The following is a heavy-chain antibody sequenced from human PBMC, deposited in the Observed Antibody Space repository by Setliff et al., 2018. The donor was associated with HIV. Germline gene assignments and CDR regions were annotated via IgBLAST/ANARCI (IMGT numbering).Heavy chain of an antibody. D-gene: IGHD6-25*01. CDR2: IIPIFGAR. CDR1: GDTFTYYA. J-gene: IGHJ4*02. CDR3: ARERAAALTISYDHLDY. V-gene: IGHV1-69*13. Sequence: GASVKVSCKASGDTFTYYAISWVRQAPGQGLEWMGGIIPIFGARDYAQKFQGRITITADESTSTAYMELSSLRSDDTAVHFCARERAAALTISYDHLDYWGQGTLVTVSS.